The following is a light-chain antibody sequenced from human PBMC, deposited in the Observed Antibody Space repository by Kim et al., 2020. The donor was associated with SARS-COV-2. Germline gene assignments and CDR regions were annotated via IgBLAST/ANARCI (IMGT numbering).Light chain of an antibody. CDR2: AAS. CDR1: QGINNY. CDR3: QKYNSAPWT. J-gene: IGKJ1*01. Sequence: ASVGYRVTITCRASQGINNYLAWYQQRPGKVPKLLIYAASTLQSGVPSRFSGSGFGTDFTLTISSLQPEDGATYYCQKYNSAPWTFGRGTKVDIK. V-gene: IGKV1-27*01.